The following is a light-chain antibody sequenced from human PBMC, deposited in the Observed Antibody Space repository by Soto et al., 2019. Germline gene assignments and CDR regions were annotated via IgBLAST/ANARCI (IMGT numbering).Light chain of an antibody. Sequence: IQLTQSPSSLSVSVGDKVTLTCRASQGISSALAWYQQKPGEAPKLLIYDASALPRGVPARFSGSGSGTKFTLTIASLQPDDFATYYCQQYETFSGTFGPGTKVDIK. J-gene: IGKJ1*01. CDR1: QGISSA. CDR3: QQYETFSGT. V-gene: IGKV1-13*02. CDR2: DAS.